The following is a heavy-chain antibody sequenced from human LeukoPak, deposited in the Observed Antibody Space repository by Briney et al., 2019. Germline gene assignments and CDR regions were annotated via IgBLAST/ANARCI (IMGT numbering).Heavy chain of an antibody. J-gene: IGHJ3*02. Sequence: PSETLSLACTVSGGSISSDHWNWIRQPPGKGLEWIGCIYYSGSTYYNPSLKSRVTISVDMSKSQFSLRLTSVTAADTAVYYCARKNDFDIWGQGTLVTVSS. V-gene: IGHV4-59*01. CDR2: IYYSGST. CDR3: ARKNDFDI. D-gene: IGHD2/OR15-2a*01. CDR1: GGSISSDH.